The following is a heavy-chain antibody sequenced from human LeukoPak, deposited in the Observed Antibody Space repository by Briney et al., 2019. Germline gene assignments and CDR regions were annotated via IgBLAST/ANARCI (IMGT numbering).Heavy chain of an antibody. CDR2: IIPIFGTA. CDR3: ARHYDILTGYFDY. V-gene: IGHV1-69*05. J-gene: IGHJ4*02. D-gene: IGHD3-9*01. Sequence: SVKVSCKASGGTFSSYAISWVRQAPGQGLESMGRIIPIFGTANYAQKFQGRVTITTDESTSTAYMELSSLRSEDTAVYYCARHYDILTGYFDYWGQGTLVTVSS. CDR1: GGTFSSYA.